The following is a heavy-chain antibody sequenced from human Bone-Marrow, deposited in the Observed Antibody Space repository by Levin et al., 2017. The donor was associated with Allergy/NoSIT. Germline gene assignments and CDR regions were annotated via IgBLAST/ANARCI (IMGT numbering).Heavy chain of an antibody. CDR1: GGSISSYY. D-gene: IGHD6-19*01. CDR2: IYYTGST. J-gene: IGHJ5*02. CDR3: ARQGLGIAVAGTFDP. V-gene: IGHV4-59*08. Sequence: PSETLSLTCTVSGGSISSYYWSWIRQSPGKGLEWIGYIYYTGSTDYNPSLKSRVTLSVDTSKNQFSLKLISVTAADTAVYYCARQGLGIAVAGTFDPWGQGTLVTVSS.